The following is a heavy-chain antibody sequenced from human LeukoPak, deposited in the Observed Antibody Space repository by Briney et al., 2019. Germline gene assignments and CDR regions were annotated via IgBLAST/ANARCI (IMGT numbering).Heavy chain of an antibody. V-gene: IGHV4-59*08. CDR1: GGSVTGYY. CDR2: IHYTGLT. D-gene: IGHD1-1*01. CDR3: ARSERLGDFDY. J-gene: IGHJ4*02. Sequence: PSETLSLTCTVSGGSVTGYYWSWIRQPPGKGLEWIGYIHYTGLTIYNPSLKSRVTISVDTSKNQFSLKLSSVTAADTAVYYCARSERLGDFDYWGQGTLVTVSS.